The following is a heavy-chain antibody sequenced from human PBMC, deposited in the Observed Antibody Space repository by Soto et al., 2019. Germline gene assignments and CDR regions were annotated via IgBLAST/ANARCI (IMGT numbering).Heavy chain of an antibody. D-gene: IGHD2-15*01. CDR1: GGSFSGYY. Sequence: QVQLQQWGAGLLKPSETLSLTCAVYGGSFSGYYWSWIRQPPGKGLEWIGEINHSGSTNYNPSLKSRVTISVDTSKNQFSLKLTSVTAADTAVYYCARGRPKGYCSGGSCPWPFDYWGQGTLVTVPS. J-gene: IGHJ4*02. CDR3: ARGRPKGYCSGGSCPWPFDY. V-gene: IGHV4-34*01. CDR2: INHSGST.